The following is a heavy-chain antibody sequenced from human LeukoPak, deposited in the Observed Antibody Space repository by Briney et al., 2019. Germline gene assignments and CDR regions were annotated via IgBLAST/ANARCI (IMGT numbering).Heavy chain of an antibody. CDR1: GGSISSSSYH. CDR3: ARDRVSGWPQFDY. V-gene: IGHV4-39*07. J-gene: IGHJ4*02. Sequence: SETLSLTCTVSGGSISSSSYHWGWIRQPPGKGLEWIGSIYYSGNTYYNPSLKSRVTISVDTSKSQFSLKLSSVTAADTAVYYCARDRVSGWPQFDYWGQGTLVTVSS. CDR2: IYYSGNT. D-gene: IGHD6-19*01.